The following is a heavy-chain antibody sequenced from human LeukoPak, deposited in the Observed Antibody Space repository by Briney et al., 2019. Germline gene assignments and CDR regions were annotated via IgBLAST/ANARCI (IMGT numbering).Heavy chain of an antibody. D-gene: IGHD4-17*01. V-gene: IGHV1-8*01. CDR3: SVGPLYDYGVT. J-gene: IGHJ5*02. CDR1: GYTFTSYD. Sequence: ASVKVSCKASGYTFTSYDINWVRQANGQGLEWMAWMNPNSGNTGYAQKFKGRGTMIRNTCISTANMEVSMLRSEDTAVYYCSVGPLYDYGVTWGQGTLVTVS. CDR2: MNPNSGNT.